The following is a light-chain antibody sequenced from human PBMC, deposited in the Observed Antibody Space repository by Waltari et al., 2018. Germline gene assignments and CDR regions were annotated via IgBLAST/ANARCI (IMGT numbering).Light chain of an antibody. J-gene: IGLJ3*02. CDR1: TSGSGNSDL. V-gene: IGLV2-23*02. Sequence: QSALTQPASVSGAPGQSITISCTATTSGSGNSDLVSWYQHHPGKVPKLLIYEVIKRPSNISDRFTGSKSGNTASLSISGLQADDEADYYCCSYVQKDIWLFGRGTKVTVL. CDR3: CSYVQKDIWL. CDR2: EVI.